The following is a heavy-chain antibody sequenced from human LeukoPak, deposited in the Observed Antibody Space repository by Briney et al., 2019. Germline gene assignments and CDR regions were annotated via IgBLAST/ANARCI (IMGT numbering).Heavy chain of an antibody. CDR1: GFTFSSYA. V-gene: IGHV3-23*01. CDR2: ISDSGDST. Sequence: PGGSLRLSCAASGFTFSSYAMNWVRQAPGKGLQWVSSISDSGDSTYYADSVKGRFTISRDNSKNTLYLQMNSLRAEDTAVYYCAKDQRLRSSGWYYFDYWGQGTLVTVSS. D-gene: IGHD6-19*01. CDR3: AKDQRLRSSGWYYFDY. J-gene: IGHJ4*02.